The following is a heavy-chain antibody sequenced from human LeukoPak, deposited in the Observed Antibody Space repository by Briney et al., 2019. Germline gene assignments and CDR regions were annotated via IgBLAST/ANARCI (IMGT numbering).Heavy chain of an antibody. CDR3: ARSYYDFWSGYYNLFDY. J-gene: IGHJ4*02. Sequence: SETLSLTCTGSGGSISSYYWSWIRQPPGKGLEWIGYIYYSGSTNYNPSLKSRVTISVDTSKNQFSLKLSSVTAADTAVYYCARSYYDFWSGYYNLFDYWGQGTLVTVSS. V-gene: IGHV4-59*01. CDR1: GGSISSYY. D-gene: IGHD3-3*01. CDR2: IYYSGST.